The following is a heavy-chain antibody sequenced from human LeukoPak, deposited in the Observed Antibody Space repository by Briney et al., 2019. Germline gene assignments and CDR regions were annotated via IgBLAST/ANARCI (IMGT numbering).Heavy chain of an antibody. CDR3: ARDLSITMIVVATSWFDP. J-gene: IGHJ5*02. V-gene: IGHV3-7*03. CDR2: IKQDGSEK. CDR1: GFTFSTYW. D-gene: IGHD3-22*01. Sequence: GGSLRLSCAASGFTFSTYWMSWVRQAPGKGLEWVANIKQDGSEKYYVDSVKGRFTISRDNAKNSLYLQMNSLRAEDTALYYCARDLSITMIVVATSWFDPWGQGTLVTVSS.